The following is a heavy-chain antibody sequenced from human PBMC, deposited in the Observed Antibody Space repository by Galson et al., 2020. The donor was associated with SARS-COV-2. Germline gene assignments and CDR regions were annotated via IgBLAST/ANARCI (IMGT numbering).Heavy chain of an antibody. CDR3: ARGGSRPIMVFDYYYFYMDV. Sequence: SETLSITCAVYGGSLSDYSWTWVRQPPGKGLEWIGEISHSGSTNYSPSLKSRVFMSVDTSKNQFSLKLSSVTAADTAVYFCARGGSRPIMVFDYYYFYMDVWGKGTTVTVSS. V-gene: IGHV4-34*01. D-gene: IGHD2-8*01. CDR1: GGSLSDYS. J-gene: IGHJ6*03. CDR2: ISHSGST.